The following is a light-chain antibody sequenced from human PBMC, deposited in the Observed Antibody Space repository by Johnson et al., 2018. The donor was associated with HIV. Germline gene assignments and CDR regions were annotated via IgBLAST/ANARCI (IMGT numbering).Light chain of an antibody. CDR3: GTGDSSLSACYV. V-gene: IGLV1-51*02. Sequence: QSVLTQPPSVSAAPGQKVTISCSGSSSNIGNNYVSWYQQVPGTAPKLLIYENTNRPSGIPDRFSGSKSGTSATLGITGLQTGDEADYYCGTGDSSLSACYVFGTGTKVSV. CDR2: ENT. J-gene: IGLJ1*01. CDR1: SSNIGNNY.